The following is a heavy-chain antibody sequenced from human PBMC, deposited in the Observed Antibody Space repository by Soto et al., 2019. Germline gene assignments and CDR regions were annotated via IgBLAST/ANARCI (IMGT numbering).Heavy chain of an antibody. CDR1: LGSVNTADYF. CDR2: IHSSGGT. J-gene: IGHJ4*02. Sequence: QLQESGPGLVKPSETLSLTCTVSLGSVNTADYFWAWIRQPPGKGLEFIGSIHSSGGTFYSPSLKSRVSISIDKSKNRFSLRLTSVTAGDTAVYFCASVVVGATRQSGSDHWGQGTLVTVS. CDR3: ASVVVGATRQSGSDH. D-gene: IGHD2-15*01. V-gene: IGHV4-39*02.